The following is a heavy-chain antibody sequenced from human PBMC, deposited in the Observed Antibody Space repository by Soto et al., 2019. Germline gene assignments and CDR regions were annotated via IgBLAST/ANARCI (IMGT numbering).Heavy chain of an antibody. CDR1: GYMFTDYS. V-gene: IGHV1-2*02. CDR2: IDLNSGGT. D-gene: IGHD1-26*01. J-gene: IGHJ4*02. Sequence: ASVKVSCKPSGYMFTDYSIHWVRQAPGQGLECVGLIDLNSGGTNYPQRFQGRVTMTRDTSISTAYMELSTLRSDDTAIYYCARDISGSYDYWGQGTLVTVSS. CDR3: ARDISGSYDY.